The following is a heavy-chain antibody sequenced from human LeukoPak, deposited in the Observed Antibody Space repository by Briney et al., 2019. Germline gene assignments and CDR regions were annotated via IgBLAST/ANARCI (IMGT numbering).Heavy chain of an antibody. CDR2: IYHSGST. D-gene: IGHD5-18*01. Sequence: SETLSLTCNVSGGSIISTSFYWGWIRQPPGKGLAWLGSIYHSGSTYDNPSLKSRVTISVDRSKNQFSLKLSSVTAADTAVYYCARGYSYALGHWGQGTLFTVSS. V-gene: IGHV4-39*01. CDR1: GGSIISTSFY. J-gene: IGHJ4*02. CDR3: ARGYSYALGH.